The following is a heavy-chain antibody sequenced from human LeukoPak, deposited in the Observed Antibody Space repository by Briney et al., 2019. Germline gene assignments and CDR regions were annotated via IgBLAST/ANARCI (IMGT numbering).Heavy chain of an antibody. CDR1: GFTFSSYW. CDR2: IKQVGSEK. J-gene: IGHJ6*03. Sequence: GGSLRLSCAASGFTFSSYWMSWVRQAPGKGLEWVANIKQVGSEKYYVDSVKGRFTISRDNAKNSLYLQMNSLRAEDTAVYYCARDRSGLYYYYYMDVWGKGTTVTVSS. CDR3: ARDRSGLYYYYYMDV. V-gene: IGHV3-7*01. D-gene: IGHD3/OR15-3a*01.